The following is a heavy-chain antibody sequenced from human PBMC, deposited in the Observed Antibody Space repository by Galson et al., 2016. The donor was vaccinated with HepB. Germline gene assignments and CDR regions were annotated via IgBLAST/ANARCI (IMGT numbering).Heavy chain of an antibody. J-gene: IGHJ5*02. D-gene: IGHD1-26*01. Sequence: ETLSLTCTVSGGSMTTYYWSWIRQTPGKGLEWMGSIYYSGSTNYNPSLKSRATISVDTSKNQFPLRFRSVTAADTAVYYCARIDYSGTRFDPWGQGTLVTVSA. CDR2: IYYSGST. CDR1: GGSMTTYY. CDR3: ARIDYSGTRFDP. V-gene: IGHV4-59*01.